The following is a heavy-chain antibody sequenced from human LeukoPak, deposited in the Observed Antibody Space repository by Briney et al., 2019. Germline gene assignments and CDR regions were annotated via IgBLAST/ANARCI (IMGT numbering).Heavy chain of an antibody. CDR3: ARSLALYFDL. CDR2: IYYSGST. D-gene: IGHD6-13*01. J-gene: IGHJ2*01. CDR1: GGSISSYY. Sequence: SETLSLTCTVSGGSISSYYWSWIRQPPGKGLEWIGYIYYSGSTNYNPSLKSRVTISVDTSKNQFSLKLSSVTAAGTAVYYCARSLALYFDLWGRGTLVTVSS. V-gene: IGHV4-59*01.